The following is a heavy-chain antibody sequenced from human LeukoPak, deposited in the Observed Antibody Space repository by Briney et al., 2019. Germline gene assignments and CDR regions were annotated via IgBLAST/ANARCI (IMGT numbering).Heavy chain of an antibody. V-gene: IGHV3-23*01. J-gene: IGHJ4*02. D-gene: IGHD6-6*01. Sequence: GFLRLSCARFGLPFRKYAMSWVPPAPGKGLEWVCAISGSGGSIYYADSVKGRFTISRDNSKNTLYLQMNSLRAEAEAVYYCAKDLGAARPGNYWGQGTLVTVSS. CDR2: ISGSGGSI. CDR1: GLPFRKYA. CDR3: AKDLGAARPGNY.